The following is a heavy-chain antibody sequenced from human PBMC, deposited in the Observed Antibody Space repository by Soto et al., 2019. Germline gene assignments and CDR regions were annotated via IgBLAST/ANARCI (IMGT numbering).Heavy chain of an antibody. CDR1: GVTFKDYG. V-gene: IGHV3-30*03. D-gene: IGHD3-16*01. Sequence: VGSLRLSCGAPGVTFKDYGMHWVRQAPGKGLEWVAVISYDGKQTYYADSVKGRFTISKDKSKRTLFLQMNSLRVDDTAVYYCARDGWGSNWYFDLWGRGTLVTVSS. CDR3: ARDGWGSNWYFDL. J-gene: IGHJ2*01. CDR2: ISYDGKQT.